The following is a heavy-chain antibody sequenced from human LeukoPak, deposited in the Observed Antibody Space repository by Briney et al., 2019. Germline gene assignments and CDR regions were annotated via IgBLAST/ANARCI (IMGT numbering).Heavy chain of an antibody. CDR2: MSYDGRYR. V-gene: IGHV3-30*03. CDR3: ARSELYYGSESYYHLDY. D-gene: IGHD3-10*01. Sequence: GGSLRLSCAASGLNFSDYGLHWVRQAPGKGLEWVAVMSYDGRYRYYADSAKGRFTISRDNSKRTLYLEMSSLRPEDTALYYCARSELYYGSESYYHLDYWGHGTLVTVSS. J-gene: IGHJ4*01. CDR1: GLNFSDYG.